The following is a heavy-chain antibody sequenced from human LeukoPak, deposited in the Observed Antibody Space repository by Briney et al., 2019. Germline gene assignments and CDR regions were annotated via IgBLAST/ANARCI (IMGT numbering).Heavy chain of an antibody. J-gene: IGHJ4*02. CDR1: GFTISDYY. D-gene: IGHD6-13*01. V-gene: IGHV3-11*01. CDR2: ISSSGSTI. Sequence: GGSLRLSCAASGFTISDYYMSWIRQAPGEGLEWVSYISSSGSTIYYEDSVKGRFTISRDNDKNSLYLQMNSLRAEDTAVYYCARGWNSSSHIDYFDYWGQVTLVTVSS. CDR3: ARGWNSSSHIDYFDY.